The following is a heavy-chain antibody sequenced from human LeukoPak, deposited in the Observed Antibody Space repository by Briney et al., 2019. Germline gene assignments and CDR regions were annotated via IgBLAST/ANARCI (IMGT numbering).Heavy chain of an antibody. Sequence: PSETLSLTCTVSGGSISSGSYYWSWIRQPAGKGLEWIGRIYTSGSTNYNPSLKSRVTISIDTSKNQFSLKLSSVTAADTAGYYCGKFGQVAGTGGDYWGQGTLVTVSS. CDR3: GKFGQVAGTGGDY. D-gene: IGHD6-19*01. CDR1: GGSISSGSYY. V-gene: IGHV4-61*02. CDR2: IYTSGST. J-gene: IGHJ4*02.